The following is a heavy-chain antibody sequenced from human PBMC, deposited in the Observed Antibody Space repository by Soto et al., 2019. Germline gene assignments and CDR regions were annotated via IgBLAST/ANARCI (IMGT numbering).Heavy chain of an antibody. D-gene: IGHD1-7*01. J-gene: IGHJ4*02. CDR1: GVSISSYY. CDR3: ARGNWELRNDY. V-gene: IGHV4-59*01. CDR2: IYYSGST. Sequence: PSETLSLTCTVSGVSISSYYWSWIRQPPGKGLEWIGYIYYSGSTNYNPSLKSRVTISVDTSKNQFPLKLSSVTAADTAVYYCARGNWELRNDYWGQGTLVTVSS.